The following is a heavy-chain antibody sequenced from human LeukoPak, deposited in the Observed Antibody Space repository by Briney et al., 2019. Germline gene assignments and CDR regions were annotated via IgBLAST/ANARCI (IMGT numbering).Heavy chain of an antibody. D-gene: IGHD1-1*01. CDR1: GFTFSSYS. V-gene: IGHV3-21*01. J-gene: IGHJ3*02. CDR3: ARSLLDGDAFDI. CDR2: ISSSSSYI. Sequence: PGGSLRLSCAASGFTFSSYSMNWVRQAPGKGLEWVSSISSSSSYIYYADSVKGRFTISRDNAKNSLYLQMNSLRAEDTAVYYCARSLLDGDAFDIWGQGTMVTVSS.